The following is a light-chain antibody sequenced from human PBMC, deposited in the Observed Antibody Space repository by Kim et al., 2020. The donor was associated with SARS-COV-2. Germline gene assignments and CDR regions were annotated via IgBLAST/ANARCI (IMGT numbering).Light chain of an antibody. V-gene: IGKV3-11*01. CDR3: QQRYNWPRALT. CDR1: QSVDSY. CDR2: DAS. Sequence: PGESATLSCRASQSVDSYLAWYQQKPGQPPRLLIYDASNRATGIPARFSGSGSATDFTLTISSLEPEDFAVYYCQQRYNWPRALTFGGGTKVDIK. J-gene: IGKJ4*01.